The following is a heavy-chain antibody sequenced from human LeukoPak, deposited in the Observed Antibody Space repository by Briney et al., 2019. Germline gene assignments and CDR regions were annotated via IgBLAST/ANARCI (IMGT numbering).Heavy chain of an antibody. CDR1: GGYISGYY. J-gene: IGHJ3*02. D-gene: IGHD3-3*02. CDR3: AREGALMGDAFDI. V-gene: IGHV4-59*12. Sequence: SETLSLTCSVSGGYISGYYWTWIRQSPGKGLEWIGNMFYSGNTNYNPSLKSRVTMAVDTSKNQFSLKLRSVTAADTAVYYCAREGALMGDAFDIWGQGTMVTVSS. CDR2: MFYSGNT.